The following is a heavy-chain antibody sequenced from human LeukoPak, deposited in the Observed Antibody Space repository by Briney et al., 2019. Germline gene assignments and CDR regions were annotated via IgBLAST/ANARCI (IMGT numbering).Heavy chain of an antibody. D-gene: IGHD6-13*01. CDR2: IRFDGVIT. Sequence: PGGSLRLSCAASGFSFSSYWMYWVRQAPGKGLVWVARIRFDGVITRYADSVKGRFIISRDNVKNTVDLQMSSLGAEDTALYYCARGIAAVGSVAIDHWGQGSLVTVSS. CDR3: ARGIAAVGSVAIDH. V-gene: IGHV3-74*01. J-gene: IGHJ4*02. CDR1: GFSFSSYW.